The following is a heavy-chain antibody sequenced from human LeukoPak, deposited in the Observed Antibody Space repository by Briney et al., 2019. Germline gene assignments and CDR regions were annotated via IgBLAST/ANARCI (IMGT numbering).Heavy chain of an antibody. Sequence: PGGSLRLSCAASGFTFSSYGIHWVRQAPGKGLEWVALIWYDGTNKYYADSVKGRFTISRDNSKNTLYLQMNSLRAEDTAVYYCAKHRGSSWYPDFDYWGQGTLVTVSS. CDR2: IWYDGTNK. D-gene: IGHD6-13*01. CDR3: AKHRGSSWYPDFDY. V-gene: IGHV3-33*06. J-gene: IGHJ4*02. CDR1: GFTFSSYG.